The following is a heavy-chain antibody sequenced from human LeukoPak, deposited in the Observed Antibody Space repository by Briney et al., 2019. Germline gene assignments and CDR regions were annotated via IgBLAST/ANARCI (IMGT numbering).Heavy chain of an antibody. V-gene: IGHV4-59*01. J-gene: IGHJ6*03. CDR1: GGSISSYY. CDR2: IYYSGST. CDR3: ARWRYGSGSSQTYYYYYMDV. D-gene: IGHD3-10*01. Sequence: SETLSLTCTVSGGSISSYYLSWIRQPPGKGLEWIGYIYYSGSTNYNPSLKSRVTISVDTSKNQFSLKLSSVTAADTAVYYCARWRYGSGSSQTYYYYYMDVWGKGTTVTVSS.